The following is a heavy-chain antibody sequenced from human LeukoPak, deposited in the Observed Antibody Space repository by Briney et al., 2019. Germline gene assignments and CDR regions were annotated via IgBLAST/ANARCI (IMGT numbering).Heavy chain of an antibody. CDR1: GGSLNNHY. Sequence: PSETLSLTCTVSGGSLNNHYWSWIRQPPGKALEWIGYIYYRGNSNYNPSLKSRVTMSVDTSKNQFSLKLSSVTAADTAVYYCARHFYDFNKAFDVWGQGTMVTVSS. V-gene: IGHV4-59*08. CDR3: ARHFYDFNKAFDV. D-gene: IGHD5/OR15-5a*01. J-gene: IGHJ3*01. CDR2: IYYRGNS.